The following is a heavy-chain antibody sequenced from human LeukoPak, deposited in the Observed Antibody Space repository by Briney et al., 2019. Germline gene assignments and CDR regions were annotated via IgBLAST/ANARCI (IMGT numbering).Heavy chain of an antibody. D-gene: IGHD3-10*01. J-gene: IGHJ4*02. CDR3: AAGRGFDH. Sequence: GGSLRLSCAASGFTFSSYWMHWVRQAPGKGLVWVSRINTDGGNTNYADSVKGRFTISRDNAKNTLYLQMNSLRAEDTAVYYCAAGRGFDHWGQGTLVTVSS. V-gene: IGHV3-74*01. CDR1: GFTFSSYW. CDR2: INTDGGNT.